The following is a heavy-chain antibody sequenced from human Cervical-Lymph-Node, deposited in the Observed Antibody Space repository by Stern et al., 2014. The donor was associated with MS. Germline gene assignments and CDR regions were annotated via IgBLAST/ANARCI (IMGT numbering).Heavy chain of an antibody. CDR2: IYYSGRN. CDR3: ARMKTGLRENRGFDF. Sequence: QVQLQESGPGLVKPSETLSLTCTVSGDSTNSGDFHWRWVRQSPGKGLEWLGYIYYSGRNYNNPSLKSRVTMSIDTSTNQFSLNVTSVTAADTSLYYCARMKTGLRENRGFDFWGQGTQVTVSS. D-gene: IGHD4-17*01. J-gene: IGHJ4*02. V-gene: IGHV4-30-4*01. CDR1: GDSTNSGDFH.